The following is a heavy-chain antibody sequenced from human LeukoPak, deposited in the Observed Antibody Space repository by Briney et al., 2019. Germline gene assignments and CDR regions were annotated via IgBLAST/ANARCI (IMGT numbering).Heavy chain of an antibody. CDR3: ARVGEKAFHLWPEIDY. V-gene: IGHV3-21*01. Sequence: GGSLRLSCAASGFTFSSYSMSWVRQPPGKGLEWVSSISTSSSYIYYADSVKGRFTISRDNAKNSLYLQMSSLRAEDKAVYYCARVGEKAFHLWPEIDYWGQGTLVTVS. J-gene: IGHJ4*02. D-gene: IGHD5-24*01. CDR1: GFTFSSYS. CDR2: ISTSSSYI.